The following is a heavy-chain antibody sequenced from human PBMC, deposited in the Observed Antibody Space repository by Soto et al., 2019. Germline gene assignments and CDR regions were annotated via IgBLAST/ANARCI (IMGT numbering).Heavy chain of an antibody. CDR2: ISYDGSNK. Sequence: GGSLRLSCAASGFTFSSYGMHWVRQAPGKGLEWVAVISYDGSNKYYADSVKGRFTISRDNSKNTLYLQMNSLRAEDTAVYYCAKDPTVTDAFLRIDYYYGMDVWGQGTTVTVYS. V-gene: IGHV3-30*18. CDR1: GFTFSSYG. J-gene: IGHJ6*02. CDR3: AKDPTVTDAFLRIDYYYGMDV. D-gene: IGHD4-17*01.